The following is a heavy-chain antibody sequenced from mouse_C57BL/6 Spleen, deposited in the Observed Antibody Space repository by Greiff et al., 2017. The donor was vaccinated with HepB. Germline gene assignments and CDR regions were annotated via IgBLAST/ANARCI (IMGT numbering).Heavy chain of an antibody. CDR2: IHPNSGST. CDR3: AREVYDGYYDYFDY. V-gene: IGHV1-64*01. J-gene: IGHJ2*01. Sequence: QVQLKEPGAELVKPGASVKLSCKASGYTFTSYWMHWVKQRPGQGLEWIGMIHPNSGSTNYNEKFKSKATLTVDKSSSTAYMQLSSLTSEDSAVYYCAREVYDGYYDYFDYWGQGTTLTVSS. D-gene: IGHD2-3*01. CDR1: GYTFTSYW.